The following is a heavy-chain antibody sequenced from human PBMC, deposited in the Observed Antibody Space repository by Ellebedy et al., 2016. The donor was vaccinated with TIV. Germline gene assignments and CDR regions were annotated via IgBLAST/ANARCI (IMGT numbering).Heavy chain of an antibody. D-gene: IGHD2-21*02. CDR3: ARRVGGGDYSWFDP. V-gene: IGHV4-39*01. J-gene: IGHJ5*02. CDR2: AYFSGRT. Sequence: MPSETLSLTCTVSGGSISSSSYYWGWIRRPPGKGLEWIGSAYFSGRTNYNASLKRRVTLAVDTAKNQFSLKMTSVTAADTAVYYCARRVGGGDYSWFDPWGQGILVTVSS. CDR1: GGSISSSSYY.